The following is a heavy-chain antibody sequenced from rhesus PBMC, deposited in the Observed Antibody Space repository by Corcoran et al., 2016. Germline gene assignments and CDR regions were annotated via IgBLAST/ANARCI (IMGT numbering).Heavy chain of an antibody. V-gene: IGHV4S2*01. D-gene: IGHD1-1-1*01. CDR3: ARGTSRYSWHNRFDV. Sequence: QVQLQESGPGLVKPSETLPLTCAVSGASISRNYWSWIRLAPGKGLEWIGRIYGSDGSTDYNPSLKSRVTISIDTSKNQFSLKLSSVTAADTAVYYCARGTSRYSWHNRFDVWGAGVLVTVSS. CDR1: GASISRNY. CDR2: IYGSDGST. J-gene: IGHJ5-1*01.